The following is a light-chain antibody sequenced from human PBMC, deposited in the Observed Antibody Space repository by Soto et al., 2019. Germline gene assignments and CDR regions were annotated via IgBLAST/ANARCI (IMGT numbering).Light chain of an antibody. CDR1: NGDVGNYNL. J-gene: IGLJ1*01. CDR2: EVT. V-gene: IGLV2-23*02. CDR3: CSYAGSSTYV. Sequence: QSVLTQPASVSGSPGQSITISCTGTNGDVGNYNLVSWYQHHPGQAPKIMLYEVTRRPSGVSNRFSGSKSGNTASLTISGLQAEDEADYYCCSYAGSSTYVFGTGTKLTVL.